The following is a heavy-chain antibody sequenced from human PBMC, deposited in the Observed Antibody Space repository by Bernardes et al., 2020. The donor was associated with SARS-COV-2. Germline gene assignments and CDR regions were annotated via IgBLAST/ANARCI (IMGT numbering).Heavy chain of an antibody. CDR3: AKVIAAAGKGGVFDYYYGMDV. V-gene: IGHV3-23*01. CDR1: GFTFTNSV. CDR2: ISGGGDDT. D-gene: IGHD6-13*01. Sequence: GWSLLLSCAASGFTFTNSVMAWVRQAPGEGLEWISSISGGGDDTPYSDPVKGRFTISRDNSKNTLYMQMNSLRAEDTAVYYCAKVIAAAGKGGVFDYYYGMDVWGQGTKVTVTS. J-gene: IGHJ6*02.